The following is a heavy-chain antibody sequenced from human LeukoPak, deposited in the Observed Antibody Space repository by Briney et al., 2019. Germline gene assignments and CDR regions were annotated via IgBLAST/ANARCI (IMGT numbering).Heavy chain of an antibody. CDR3: AAGGYSSSWYFY. J-gene: IGHJ4*02. V-gene: IGHV1-18*01. CDR2: INTYNGNT. Sequence: GASVKVSCKASGYTFTSYGISWVRQAPGQGLEWMGWINTYNGNTNYAQKFQGRVTMTTDKSTSTAYMELRSLRSDDPAVYYGAAGGYSSSWYFYWGQGTLVSVSS. D-gene: IGHD6-13*01. CDR1: GYTFTSYG.